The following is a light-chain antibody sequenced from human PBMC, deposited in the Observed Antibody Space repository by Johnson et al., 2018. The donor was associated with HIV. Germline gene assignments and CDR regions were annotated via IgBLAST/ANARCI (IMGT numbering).Light chain of an antibody. CDR2: ENN. Sequence: QSVLTQPPSVSAAPGQKVTISCSGSSSNIGRNYESWFQHLPGTAPKLLIYENNKRPSGIPDRFSASKSGTSATLGITGLQTGDEADYYCGTWDDSLSTGGVFGTGTKVTVL. V-gene: IGLV1-51*02. J-gene: IGLJ1*01. CDR1: SSNIGRNY. CDR3: GTWDDSLSTGGV.